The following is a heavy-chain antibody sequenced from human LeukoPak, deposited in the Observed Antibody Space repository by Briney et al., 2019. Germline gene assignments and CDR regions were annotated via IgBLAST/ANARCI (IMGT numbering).Heavy chain of an antibody. D-gene: IGHD6-13*01. CDR1: GFTFSSYG. Sequence: GRSLRLSCAASGFTFSSYGMHWVRQAPGKGLEWVAVISYDGSNKYYADSVKGRFTISSDNSKNTLYLQMNSLRAEDTAVYYCAKLYSSSSPFDYWGQGTLVTVSS. V-gene: IGHV3-30*18. J-gene: IGHJ4*02. CDR2: ISYDGSNK. CDR3: AKLYSSSSPFDY.